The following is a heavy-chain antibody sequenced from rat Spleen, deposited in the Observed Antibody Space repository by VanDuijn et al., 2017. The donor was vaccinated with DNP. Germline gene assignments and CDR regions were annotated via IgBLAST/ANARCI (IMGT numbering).Heavy chain of an antibody. D-gene: IGHD1-2*01. CDR3: TRDFDIAPYYAMDA. J-gene: IGHJ4*01. CDR1: GFSLTDYS. Sequence: QVQLKESGPGMVQPSQTLSLTCTVSGFSLTDYSVHWVRQPPGKVLEWIAAISSGGSTYYNSALKSRLSISRDTSKSQVFLKMNSLQTEDTAIYYCTRDFDIAPYYAMDAWGQGTSVTVSS. V-gene: IGHV2-19*01. CDR2: ISSGGST.